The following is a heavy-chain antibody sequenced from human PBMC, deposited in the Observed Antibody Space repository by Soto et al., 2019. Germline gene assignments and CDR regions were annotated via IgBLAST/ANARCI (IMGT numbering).Heavy chain of an antibody. D-gene: IGHD5-18*01. V-gene: IGHV3-48*02. J-gene: IGHJ4*02. CDR1: GFTFSSHS. CDR3: ARAIRGFSYVVDY. CDR2: ISGSGATK. Sequence: GGSLRLSCAASGFTFSSHSISWVRQAPGKGLEWVSYISGSGATKYYADSVKGRFTISRDNARNSLYLQMSSLSDEDTAVYYCARAIRGFSYVVDYWGQGTLVTVS.